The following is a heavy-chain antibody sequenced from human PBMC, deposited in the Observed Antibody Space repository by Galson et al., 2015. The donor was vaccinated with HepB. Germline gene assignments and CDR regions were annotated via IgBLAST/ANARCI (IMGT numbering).Heavy chain of an antibody. CDR1: GFTFSSYS. CDR3: ARDRTSMVRGRHYFDY. J-gene: IGHJ4*02. D-gene: IGHD3-10*01. V-gene: IGHV3-48*01. Sequence: SLRLSCAASGFTFSSYSMNWVRQAPGKGLEWVSYISSSSSTIYYADSVKGRFTISRDNAKNSLYLQMNSLRAEDTAVYYCARDRTSMVRGRHYFDYWGQGTLVTVSS. CDR2: ISSSSSTI.